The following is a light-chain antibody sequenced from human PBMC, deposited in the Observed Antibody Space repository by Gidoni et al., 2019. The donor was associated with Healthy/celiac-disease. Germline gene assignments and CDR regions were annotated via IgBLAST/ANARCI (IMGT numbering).Light chain of an antibody. CDR1: SSDVGSYNL. CDR3: CSYAGSSTFSWV. CDR2: EGS. V-gene: IGLV2-23*03. Sequence: QSALTQPASVSGSPGHSITISCTGTSSDVGSYNLVSWYQQHPGKAPKLMIYEGSKRPSGVSNRFSGSKSGNTASLTISGLQAEDEADYYCCSYAGSSTFSWVFGGGTKLTVL. J-gene: IGLJ3*02.